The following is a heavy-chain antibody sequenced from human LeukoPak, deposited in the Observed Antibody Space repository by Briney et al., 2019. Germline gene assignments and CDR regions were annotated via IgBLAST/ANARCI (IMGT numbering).Heavy chain of an antibody. CDR1: GFTFDDYA. J-gene: IGHJ6*03. V-gene: IGHV3-9*01. Sequence: PGGSLRLSCAASGFTFDDYAMHWVRQAPGKGLEWVSGISWNSGSIGYADSVKGRFTISRDNAKNSLYLQMNSLRAEDTALYYCAAGPIRGYSGYDHYYYYYMDVWGKGTTVTVSS. D-gene: IGHD5-12*01. CDR3: AAGPIRGYSGYDHYYYYYMDV. CDR2: ISWNSGSI.